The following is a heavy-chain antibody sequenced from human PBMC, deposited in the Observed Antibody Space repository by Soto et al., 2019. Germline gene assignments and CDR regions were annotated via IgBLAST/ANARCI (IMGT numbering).Heavy chain of an antibody. CDR2: VSASGSGA. J-gene: IGHJ3*02. CDR3: AKNMRTGAFDI. D-gene: IGHD2-2*01. CDR1: GFTFSDYP. Sequence: GGSLRLSCAASGFTFSDYPMTWVRQAPGKGLEWVSVVSASGSGAYYTDSVKGRFTASRDNFKNTLYLQMNSLRVEDTAVYYCAKNMRTGAFDICGQGTMVTVSS. V-gene: IGHV3-23*01.